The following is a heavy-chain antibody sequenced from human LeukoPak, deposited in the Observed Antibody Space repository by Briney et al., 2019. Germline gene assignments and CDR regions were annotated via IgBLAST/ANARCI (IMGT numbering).Heavy chain of an antibody. Sequence: ASVKVSCKASGYTFTSYGISWVRQAPGQGLEWMGWISAYNGNTNYAQKLQGRVTMTTDTSTSTAYMELRSLRSDDTAVYYCARDVGRGHLLWFGELSYTRNYYYYGMDVWGQGTTVTVSS. J-gene: IGHJ6*02. V-gene: IGHV1-18*01. CDR2: ISAYNGNT. D-gene: IGHD3-10*01. CDR1: GYTFTSYG. CDR3: ARDVGRGHLLWFGELSYTRNYYYYGMDV.